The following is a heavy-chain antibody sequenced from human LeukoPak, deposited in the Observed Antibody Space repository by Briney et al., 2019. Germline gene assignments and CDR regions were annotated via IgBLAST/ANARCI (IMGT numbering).Heavy chain of an antibody. V-gene: IGHV4-39*01. CDR1: GGSISSSSYY. CDR3: ARQRRTIFGVALPDY. J-gene: IGHJ4*02. Sequence: SETLSLTCTVSGGSISSSSYYWGWIRQPPGKGLEWIGSIYYSGSTYYNPSLKSRVTISVDTSKNQFSLKLSSVTAADTAVCYCARQRRTIFGVALPDYWGQGTLVTVSS. CDR2: IYYSGST. D-gene: IGHD3-3*01.